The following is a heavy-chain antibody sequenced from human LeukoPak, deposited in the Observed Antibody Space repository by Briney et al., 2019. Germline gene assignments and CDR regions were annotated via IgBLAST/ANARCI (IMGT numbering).Heavy chain of an antibody. V-gene: IGHV4-59*11. Sequence: PSETLSLTCTVSGDSYSSPYWSWIRQPPGKGLEWIGSFFYTGGTYYNPSLSSRVIISGDTSKNEFSLKLTSVTAADTAVYYCAGGEAVPIIGPIAPFDYWGQGILVTVSS. CDR2: FFYTGGT. CDR3: AGGEAVPIIGPIAPFDY. D-gene: IGHD6-13*01. J-gene: IGHJ4*02. CDR1: GDSYSSPY.